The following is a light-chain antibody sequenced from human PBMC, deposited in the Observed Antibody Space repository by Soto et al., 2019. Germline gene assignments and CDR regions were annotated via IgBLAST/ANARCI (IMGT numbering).Light chain of an antibody. CDR1: SSDVGGYKY. J-gene: IGLJ1*01. CDR2: EVS. CDR3: SSYAGSNIS. Sequence: QSVLTQPPSASGSPGQSVTISCTGTSSDVGGYKYVSWYQQHPGKAPKLLIYEVSERPSGVPDRFSGSKSGNTASLTVSGLQAEDEADYYCSSYAGSNISFGTGTKLTVL. V-gene: IGLV2-8*01.